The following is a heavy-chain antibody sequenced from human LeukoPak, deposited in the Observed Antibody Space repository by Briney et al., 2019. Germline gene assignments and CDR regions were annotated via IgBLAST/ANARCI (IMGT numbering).Heavy chain of an antibody. CDR1: GYTFTGYY. CDR3: ARDSDILTGYLAFDY. D-gene: IGHD3-9*01. Sequence: GESLKISCKGSGYTFTGYYMHWVRQAPGQGLEWMGRINPNSGGTNYAQKFQGRVTMTRDTSISTAYMELSRLRSDDTAVYYCARDSDILTGYLAFDYWGQGTLVTVSS. V-gene: IGHV1-2*06. J-gene: IGHJ4*02. CDR2: INPNSGGT.